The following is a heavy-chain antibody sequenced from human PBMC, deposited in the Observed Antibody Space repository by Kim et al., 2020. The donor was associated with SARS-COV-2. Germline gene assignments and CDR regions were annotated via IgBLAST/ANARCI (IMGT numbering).Heavy chain of an antibody. V-gene: IGHV3-9*01. CDR1: GFTFDDYA. CDR3: AKDMSGVGDAFDI. Sequence: SLRLSCAASGFTFDDYAMHWVRQAPGKGLEWVSGISWNSGSIGYADSVKGRFTISRDNAKNSLYLQMNSLRAEDTALYYCAKDMSGVGDAFDIWGQGT. D-gene: IGHD7-27*01. J-gene: IGHJ3*02. CDR2: ISWNSGSI.